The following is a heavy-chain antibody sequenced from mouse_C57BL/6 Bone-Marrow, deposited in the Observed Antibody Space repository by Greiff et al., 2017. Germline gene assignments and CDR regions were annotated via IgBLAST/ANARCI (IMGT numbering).Heavy chain of an antibody. CDR2: IDPENGDT. V-gene: IGHV14-4*01. Sequence: VQLKESGAELVRPGASVKLSCTASGFNIKDDYMHWVKQWPEQGLEWIGWIDPENGDTKCASKFQGKATITADTSSNTAYLQLSSLTSEDTAVYYGTTLRSWGQGTTLTVSS. J-gene: IGHJ2*01. CDR1: GFNIKDDY. CDR3: TTLRS.